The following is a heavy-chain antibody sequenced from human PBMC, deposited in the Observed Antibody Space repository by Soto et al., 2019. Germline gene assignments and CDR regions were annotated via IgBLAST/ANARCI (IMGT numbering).Heavy chain of an antibody. J-gene: IGHJ3*02. V-gene: IGHV4-4*02. CDR2: IYHSGST. Sequence: SETLSLTCAVSSGSISSSNWWSWVRQPPGKGLEWIGEIYHSGSTNYNPSLKSRVTISVDESKKQFSLKLSSVTAAVTAVYYCARLMVIGYCSGGSCYYDAFDIWGQGTMVTVSS. D-gene: IGHD2-15*01. CDR3: ARLMVIGYCSGGSCYYDAFDI. CDR1: SGSISSSNW.